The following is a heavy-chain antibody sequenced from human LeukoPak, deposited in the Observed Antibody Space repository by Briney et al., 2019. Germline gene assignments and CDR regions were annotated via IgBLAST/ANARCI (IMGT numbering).Heavy chain of an antibody. Sequence: SETLSLTCTVSGGSISSSSYYWGWIRQPPGKGLEWIGSIYYSGSTYYNPSLKNRVTVSVDTSKNQFFLKLTSVTVADTAVYFCARLGDVEVNGGTLDYWGRGTLVTVSS. J-gene: IGHJ4*02. D-gene: IGHD3-16*01. CDR2: IYYSGST. CDR1: GGSISSSSYY. CDR3: ARLGDVEVNGGTLDY. V-gene: IGHV4-39*01.